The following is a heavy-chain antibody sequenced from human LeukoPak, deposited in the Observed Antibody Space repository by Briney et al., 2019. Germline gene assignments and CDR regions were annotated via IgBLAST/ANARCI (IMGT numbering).Heavy chain of an antibody. V-gene: IGHV4-59*08. J-gene: IGHJ5*02. CDR3: ASFGERGWFDP. CDR2: IFYSGHT. D-gene: IGHD3-10*01. Sequence: PSETLSLTCTVSGGSISSYYWNWIRQPPGKGLEWIGYIFYSGHTSYNPSLKSRVTISVDTYKNEFSLKLTSVTATDTAVYYCASFGERGWFDPWGQGTLVSVSS. CDR1: GGSISSYY.